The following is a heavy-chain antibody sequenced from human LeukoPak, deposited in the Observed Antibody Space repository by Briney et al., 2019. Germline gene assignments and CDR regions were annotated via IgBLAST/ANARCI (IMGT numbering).Heavy chain of an antibody. CDR1: GFTFSSYG. V-gene: IGHV3-30*03. Sequence: TGGSLRLSCAASGFTFSSYGMHWVRQAPGKGLEWVAVISDDGSKKYYADSVKGRFTISRDNSKNTLYLQMNSLRAEDTAVYYCVRIYGDYDYWGQGTLVTVSS. J-gene: IGHJ4*02. CDR2: ISDDGSKK. D-gene: IGHD4-17*01. CDR3: VRIYGDYDY.